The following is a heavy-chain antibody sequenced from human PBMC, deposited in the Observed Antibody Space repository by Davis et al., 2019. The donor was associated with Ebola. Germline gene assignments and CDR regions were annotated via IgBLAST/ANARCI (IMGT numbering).Heavy chain of an antibody. D-gene: IGHD4-11*01. Sequence: GESPKISCTGSGYSFTSYWISWVRQMPGKGLEWMGRIDPSDSYTNYSPSFQGHVTISADKSISTAYLQWSSLKASDTAMYYCAVTTVTRGDWFDPWGQGTLVTVSS. V-gene: IGHV5-10-1*01. CDR2: IDPSDSYT. CDR1: GYSFTSYW. J-gene: IGHJ5*02. CDR3: AVTTVTRGDWFDP.